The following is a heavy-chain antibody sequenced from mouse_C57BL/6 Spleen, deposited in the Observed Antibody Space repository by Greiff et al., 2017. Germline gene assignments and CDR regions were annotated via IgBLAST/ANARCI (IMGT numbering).Heavy chain of an antibody. D-gene: IGHD2-3*01. CDR1: GYAFSSSW. Sequence: VKLQESGPELVKPGASVKISCKASGYAFSSSWMNWVKQRPGKGLEWIGRIYPGDGDTNYNGKFKGKATLTADKSSSTAYMQLSSLTSEDSAVYFCARPSDGSQDYWGQGTTLTVSS. CDR3: ARPSDGSQDY. CDR2: IYPGDGDT. V-gene: IGHV1-82*01. J-gene: IGHJ2*01.